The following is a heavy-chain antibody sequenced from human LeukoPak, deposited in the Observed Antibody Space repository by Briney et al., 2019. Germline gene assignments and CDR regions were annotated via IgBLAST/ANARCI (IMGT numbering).Heavy chain of an antibody. Sequence: PGGSLRLSCAASGFTFSNYGMNWVRQAPGKGLEWVGFIRSKAYGGTTEYAASVKGRFTISRDDSKSIAYLQMNSLKTEDTAVYYCTRVGPTYSSGWTYYFDYWGQGTLVTVSS. J-gene: IGHJ4*02. CDR1: GFTFSNYG. CDR3: TRVGPTYSSGWTYYFDY. D-gene: IGHD6-19*01. CDR2: IRSKAYGGTT. V-gene: IGHV3-49*04.